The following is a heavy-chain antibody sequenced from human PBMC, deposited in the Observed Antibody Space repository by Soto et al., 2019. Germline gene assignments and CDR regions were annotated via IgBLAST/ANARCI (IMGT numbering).Heavy chain of an antibody. CDR1: GDSVSSNSAA. V-gene: IGHV6-1*01. CDR3: ARGSWDDVSGHYYMDV. J-gene: IGHJ6*03. D-gene: IGHD1-1*01. CDR2: TYYRSKWYS. Sequence: QTLSLTCDISGDSVSSNSAAWNWIRQTPSRGLEWLGRTYYRSKWYSNYAISVKSRVIVNPDTFKNQFSLQLNSVTPEDTAVYYCARGSWDDVSGHYYMDVWGKGTTVTVSS.